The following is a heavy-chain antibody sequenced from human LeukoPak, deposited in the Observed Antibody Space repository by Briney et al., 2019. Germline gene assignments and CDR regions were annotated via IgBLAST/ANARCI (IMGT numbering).Heavy chain of an antibody. Sequence: SVKVSCKASGFTFTSSPTQWVRQARGQRLEWIGWIVVGSGNTNYAQKFQERVTITRDMSTNTAYMELSSLRSEDTAVYYCATGSGWYPPDYWGQETLVTVSS. J-gene: IGHJ4*02. V-gene: IGHV1-58*02. CDR1: GFTFTSSP. CDR3: ATGSGWYPPDY. CDR2: IVVGSGNT. D-gene: IGHD6-19*01.